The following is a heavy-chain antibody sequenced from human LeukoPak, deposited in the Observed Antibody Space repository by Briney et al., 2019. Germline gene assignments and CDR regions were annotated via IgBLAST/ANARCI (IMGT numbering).Heavy chain of an antibody. V-gene: IGHV3-48*01. J-gene: IGHJ4*02. Sequence: GGSLRLSCAASGFTFSNYNMNWVRQPPGKGLQWVSYISSSSNIIYYADSVKGRFTISRDNAKNSLFLQMNSLRAEDTAVYYCAILPGYSSGWYEVNYWGQGTLVTVSS. CDR2: ISSSSNII. CDR3: AILPGYSSGWYEVNY. D-gene: IGHD6-13*01. CDR1: GFTFSNYN.